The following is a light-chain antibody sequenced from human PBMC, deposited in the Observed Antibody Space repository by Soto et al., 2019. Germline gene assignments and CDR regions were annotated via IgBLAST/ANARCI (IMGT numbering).Light chain of an antibody. CDR2: EVN. Sequence: QSVLTQPPSASGSPGQSVAISCTGTSSDVGGYNYVSWYQQHPGKAPKLMIYEVNKRPSGVPDRFSGSKSGNTASLTVSGLQAEDEAEYYCSAYASSSNVFGTGTKVSVL. V-gene: IGLV2-8*01. CDR1: SSDVGGYNY. J-gene: IGLJ1*01. CDR3: SAYASSSNV.